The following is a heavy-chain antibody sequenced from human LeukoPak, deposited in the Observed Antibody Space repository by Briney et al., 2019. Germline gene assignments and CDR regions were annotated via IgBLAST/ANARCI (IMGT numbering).Heavy chain of an antibody. D-gene: IGHD2-2*01. V-gene: IGHV3-20*04. Sequence: GGSLRLSCAASGFTFDDYGMSWVRQAPGKGLEWVSGINWNGGSTGYADSVKGRFTISRDNSKNTLSLQMNSLRAEDTAVYYCVKGLSCSSTSCYVYFDYWGQGTLVTVSS. CDR2: INWNGGST. CDR3: VKGLSCSSTSCYVYFDY. CDR1: GFTFDDYG. J-gene: IGHJ4*02.